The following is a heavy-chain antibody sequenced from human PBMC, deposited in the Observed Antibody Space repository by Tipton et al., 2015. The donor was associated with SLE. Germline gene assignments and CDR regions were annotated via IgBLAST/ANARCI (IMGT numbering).Heavy chain of an antibody. Sequence: TLSLTCTVSGGSISSYYWSWIRQPPGKGLEWIGYIYTSGSTNYNPSLKSRVTISVDTSKKQVSLKLSSVTAADTAVYYCARDQEMASGENRFDPWGQGTLVTVSS. D-gene: IGHD5-24*01. V-gene: IGHV4-4*08. J-gene: IGHJ5*02. CDR1: GGSISSYY. CDR3: ARDQEMASGENRFDP. CDR2: IYTSGST.